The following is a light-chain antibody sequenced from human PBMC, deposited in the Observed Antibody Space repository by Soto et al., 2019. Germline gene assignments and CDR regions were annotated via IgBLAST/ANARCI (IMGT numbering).Light chain of an antibody. CDR1: QSVSSY. CDR2: DAS. CDR3: HQRSNWPRPIT. Sequence: EIVLTQSPATLSLSPGERATLSCRASQSVSSYLAWYQQKPGQAPRLLIYDASNRATGIPARFSGSGSGTEFSLTISSLEPEDFAVYYCHQRSNWPRPITFGQGTRLEIK. J-gene: IGKJ5*01. V-gene: IGKV3-11*01.